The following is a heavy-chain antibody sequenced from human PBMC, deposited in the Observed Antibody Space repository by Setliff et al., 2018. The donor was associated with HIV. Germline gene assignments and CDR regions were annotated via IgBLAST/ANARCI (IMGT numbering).Heavy chain of an antibody. J-gene: IGHJ4*02. Sequence: SETLSLTCTVSGGSISSNSYYWSWIRQPAGKGLEWSGHIYTSGSTNYNPSLKSRATISVDTSKNQFSLNLRSVTAADTAVYYCARERDFYYDNSGYSFDYWGQGTLVTVSS. D-gene: IGHD3-22*01. CDR3: ARERDFYYDNSGYSFDY. V-gene: IGHV4-61*09. CDR1: GGSISSNSYY. CDR2: IYTSGST.